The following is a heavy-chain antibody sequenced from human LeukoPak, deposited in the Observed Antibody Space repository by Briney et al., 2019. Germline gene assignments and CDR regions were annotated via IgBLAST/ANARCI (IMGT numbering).Heavy chain of an antibody. CDR2: ISSSSSTI. J-gene: IGHJ4*02. CDR3: ATSSGYSYG. D-gene: IGHD5-18*01. V-gene: IGHV3-48*01. CDR1: GFTFSSYS. Sequence: TGGSLRLSCAASGFTFSSYSMNSVRQAPGKGVEWVSYISSSSSTIYYADSVKGRFTISRDNAKNSPYLQMNSLRAEDTAVYYCATSSGYSYGWGQGTLVTVSS.